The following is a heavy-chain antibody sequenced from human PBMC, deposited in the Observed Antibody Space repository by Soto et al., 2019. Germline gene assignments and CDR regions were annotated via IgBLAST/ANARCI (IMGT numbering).Heavy chain of an antibody. Sequence: QVQLVQSGAEVKEPGSSVNVSCKTSGGTFVNTAVTWVRQAPGQGLEWIGGIVPMFGTANYAQKFRGRVTITAAESTSTAYMELSSLRSDDTAVYYCARDGDPGYSFWSGPLGGGRFDPWGQGTLVTVSS. J-gene: IGHJ5*02. CDR3: ARDGDPGYSFWSGPLGGGRFDP. V-gene: IGHV1-69*12. D-gene: IGHD3-3*01. CDR2: IVPMFGTA. CDR1: GGTFVNTA.